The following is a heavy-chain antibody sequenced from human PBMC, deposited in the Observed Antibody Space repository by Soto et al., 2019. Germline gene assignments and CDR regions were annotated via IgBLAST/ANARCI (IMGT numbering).Heavy chain of an antibody. CDR3: ARPIPRWSYHYGMDV. V-gene: IGHV3-30*03. J-gene: IGHJ6*02. CDR2: ISFDGTKE. Sequence: QLVESGGRGVQPGRSLRLSCEASEFTFSSYAMHWVRQAPGRGLEWVALISFDGTKEYYADSVKGRFIISRGNSKSMVYLQMDSLRPNDTAIYYCARPIPRWSYHYGMDVWGQGSTVTVSS. CDR1: EFTFSSYA. D-gene: IGHD2-15*01.